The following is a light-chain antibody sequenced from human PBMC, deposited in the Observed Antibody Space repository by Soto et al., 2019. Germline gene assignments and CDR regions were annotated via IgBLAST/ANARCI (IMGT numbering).Light chain of an antibody. CDR2: GAS. CDR3: QQANSFPST. V-gene: IGKV1D-12*01. Sequence: DIQMTQSPSSVSASVGDRVTGTCRASQGINSWLVWYQQNPGQAPKLLIYGASRLQSGLPSRFSGSVSGTDFTLTISRVQPEDFATYYCQQANSFPSTFGGGTRVEIK. J-gene: IGKJ4*01. CDR1: QGINSW.